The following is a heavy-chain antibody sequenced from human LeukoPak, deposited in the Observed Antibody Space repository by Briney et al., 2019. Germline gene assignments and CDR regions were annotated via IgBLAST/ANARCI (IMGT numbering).Heavy chain of an antibody. Sequence: GGSLRLSCAASGFTFSSYGMHWVRQAPGKGLEWVAVMSYGGSKEYYADSVKGRFTISRDNSKNTLYLQMNSLRVEDTAEYYCLVWKHVFDRWGQGTLVTVSS. V-gene: IGHV3-30*03. J-gene: IGHJ5*02. CDR1: GFTFSSYG. D-gene: IGHD5/OR15-5a*01. CDR3: LVWKHVFDR. CDR2: MSYGGSKE.